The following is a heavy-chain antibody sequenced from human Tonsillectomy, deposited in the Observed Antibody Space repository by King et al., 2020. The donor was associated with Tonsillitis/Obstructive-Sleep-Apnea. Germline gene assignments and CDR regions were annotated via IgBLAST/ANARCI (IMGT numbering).Heavy chain of an antibody. Sequence: VQLVESGGGLVEPGGSLRLSCAASRFTFSSYSMHWVRQAPGEGPEWVSSICSSSKIIFYVDSVKGQITISRDNAKNSLYLRMNSLRAEDTAVYYCARSIAAPGAFDIWGQGTVVTVSS. CDR1: RFTFSSYS. V-gene: IGHV3-21*01. CDR2: ICSSSKII. D-gene: IGHD6-6*01. J-gene: IGHJ3*02. CDR3: ARSIAAPGAFDI.